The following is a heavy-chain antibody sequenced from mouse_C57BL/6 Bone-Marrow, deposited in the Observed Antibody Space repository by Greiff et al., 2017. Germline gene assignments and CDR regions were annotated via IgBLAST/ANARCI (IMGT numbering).Heavy chain of an antibody. Sequence: EVQRVESGGGLVKPGGSLKLSCAASGFTFSSYAMSWVRQTPEKRLEWVATISDGGSYTYYPDNVKGRFTISRDNAKNNLYLQMSHLKSEDTAMYYCARERGGKGLFWYAMDYWGQGTSVTVSS. V-gene: IGHV5-4*01. CDR2: ISDGGSYT. CDR1: GFTFSSYA. D-gene: IGHD3-3*01. J-gene: IGHJ4*01. CDR3: ARERGGKGLFWYAMDY.